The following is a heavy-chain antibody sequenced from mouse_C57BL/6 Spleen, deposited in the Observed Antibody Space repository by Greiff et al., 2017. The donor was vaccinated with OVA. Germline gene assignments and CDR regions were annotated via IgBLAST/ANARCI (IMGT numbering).Heavy chain of an antibody. CDR3: TYGSSYGFAY. V-gene: IGHV14-4*01. J-gene: IGHJ3*01. D-gene: IGHD1-1*01. CDR1: GFNIKDDY. CDR2: IDPENGDT. Sequence: EVQRVESGAELVRPGASVKLSCTASGFNIKDDYMHWVKQRPEQGLEWIGWIDPENGDTEYASKFQGKATITADTSSNTAYLQLSSLTSEDPAVYYCTYGSSYGFAYWGQGTLVTVSA.